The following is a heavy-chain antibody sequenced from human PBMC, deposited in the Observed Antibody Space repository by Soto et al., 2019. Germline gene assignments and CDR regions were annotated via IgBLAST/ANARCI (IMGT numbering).Heavy chain of an antibody. J-gene: IGHJ4*02. D-gene: IGHD6-19*01. CDR3: ARGNIRSSGWYRNRVSFDY. CDR1: GYTFTSYG. V-gene: IGHV1-18*04. CDR2: ISAYNGNT. Sequence: ASVKVSCKASGYTFTSYGISWVRQAPGQGLEWMGWISAYNGNTNYAQKLQGRVTMTTDTSTSTAYMELRSLRSDDTAVYYCARGNIRSSGWYRNRVSFDYWGQGTLVPVSS.